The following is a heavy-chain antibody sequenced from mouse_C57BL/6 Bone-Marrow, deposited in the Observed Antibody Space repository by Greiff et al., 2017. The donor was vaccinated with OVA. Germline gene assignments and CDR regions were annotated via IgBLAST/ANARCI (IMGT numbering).Heavy chain of an antibody. CDR1: GYSITSGYF. V-gene: IGHV3-6*01. J-gene: IGHJ1*03. Sequence: ESGPGLVKPSQSLSLTCSVTGYSITSGYFWYWIRRSPGNKLEWKGYISYDGSNNYNPSLKNRTSITRDTSKNQFFLKLNSVTTEDTATYYCARDGTNDDWGTGTTVTVSS. D-gene: IGHD4-1*01. CDR3: ARDGTNDD. CDR2: ISYDGSN.